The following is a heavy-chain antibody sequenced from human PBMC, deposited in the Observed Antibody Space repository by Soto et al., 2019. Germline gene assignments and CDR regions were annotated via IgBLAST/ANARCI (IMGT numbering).Heavy chain of an antibody. V-gene: IGHV3-30*18. CDR3: AKGGDTDY. CDR2: ISSDGNDK. Sequence: QVQLVESGGGVVQPGRSLRVSCAASGLTFSTFGMHWVCQAPGKGLEWVALISSDGNDKFYADSVKGRFTISRDNSKNTLYLQMNSLRAEDTAVYYCAKGGDTDYWGQGTLVTVSS. D-gene: IGHD5-18*01. J-gene: IGHJ4*02. CDR1: GLTFSTFG.